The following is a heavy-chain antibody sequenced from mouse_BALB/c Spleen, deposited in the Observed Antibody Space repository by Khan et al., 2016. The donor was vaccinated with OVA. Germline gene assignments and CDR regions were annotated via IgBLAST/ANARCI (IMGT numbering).Heavy chain of an antibody. V-gene: IGHV1-5*01. CDR1: GYSFTSYW. D-gene: IGHD2-4*01. J-gene: IGHJ2*01. CDR2: IYPGNSDT. Sequence: EVQLQQSGTVLARPGASVKMSCKASGYSFTSYWMHWVKQRPGQGLEWIGAIYPGNSDTRYNQKFKGKAKLTAVTSASTAYMELSSLTNEDSAVYYCTSSNDSYYFDYWGQGTTLTVSS. CDR3: TSSNDSYYFDY.